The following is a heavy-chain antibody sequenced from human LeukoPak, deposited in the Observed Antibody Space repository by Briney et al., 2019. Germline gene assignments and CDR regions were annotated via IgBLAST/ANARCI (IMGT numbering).Heavy chain of an antibody. D-gene: IGHD6-6*01. Sequence: GESLKIYCKGSGYSFTIYWIGWVRQMPGKGLEWMGIIYPGDSDTRYSPSFQGQVTISADKSISTAYLQWSSLKASDTAMYYCAMSPGIAAHGTWVWFDPWGQGTLVTVSS. CDR2: IYPGDSDT. CDR3: AMSPGIAAHGTWVWFDP. J-gene: IGHJ5*02. CDR1: GYSFTIYW. V-gene: IGHV5-51*01.